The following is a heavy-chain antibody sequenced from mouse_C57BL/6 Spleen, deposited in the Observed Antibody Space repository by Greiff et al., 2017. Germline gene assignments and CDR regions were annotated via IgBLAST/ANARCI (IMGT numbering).Heavy chain of an antibody. V-gene: IGHV1-76*01. Sequence: QVQLQQSGAELVRPGASVTLSCKASGYTFTDYYINWVKQRPGQGLEWIARIYPGSGNTYYNEKFKGKATLTAEKSSSTAYMQLSSLTSEDSAVYFCAILGQGAMDYWGQGTSVTVSS. CDR1: GYTFTDYY. D-gene: IGHD3-2*02. J-gene: IGHJ4*01. CDR3: AILGQGAMDY. CDR2: IYPGSGNT.